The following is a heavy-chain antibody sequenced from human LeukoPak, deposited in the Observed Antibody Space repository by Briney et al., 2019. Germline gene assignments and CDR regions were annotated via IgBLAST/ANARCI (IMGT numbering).Heavy chain of an antibody. CDR2: IYHSGNT. J-gene: IGHJ6*03. CDR3: ARQGGSSSPYYYYYMDV. Sequence: SETLSLTCAVSGYSISSGYYGGWFRQPPGKGLEWIGCIYHSGNTYYNPSLKSRVSISVDTSKNQFSLKLSSVTAADTAVYYCARQGGSSSPYYYYYMDVWGKGTTVTVSS. CDR1: GYSISSGYY. V-gene: IGHV4-38-2*01. D-gene: IGHD6-13*01.